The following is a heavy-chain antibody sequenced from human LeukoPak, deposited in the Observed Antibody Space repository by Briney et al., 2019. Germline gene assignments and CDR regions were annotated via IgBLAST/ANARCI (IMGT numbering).Heavy chain of an antibody. V-gene: IGHV1-69*06. J-gene: IGHJ6*03. CDR2: IIPIFGTA. CDR3: TRIEETATTAEIIRKYSDSYYYMDV. CDR1: GGTFSSYA. D-gene: IGHD4-11*01. Sequence: ASVKVSCKASGGTFSSYAISWVRQAPGQGLEWKGGIIPIFGTANYAQKFQGRVTITADKSTSTAYMELSSLRAEDTAVYYCTRIEETATTAEIIRKYSDSYYYMDVWGKGNTVTVSS.